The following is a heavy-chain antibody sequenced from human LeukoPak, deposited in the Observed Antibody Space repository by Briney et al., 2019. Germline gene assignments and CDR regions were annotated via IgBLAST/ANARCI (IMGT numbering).Heavy chain of an antibody. V-gene: IGHV1-2*02. CDR1: GYTFTGYY. CDR3: ARDADSSGYPHY. J-gene: IGHJ4*02. Sequence: GASVKVSCKASGYTFTGYYMLWVRQAPGQGLEWMGWINPNSGGTNYAQKFQGRVTMTRDTSISTAYMELSRLRSDDTAVYYCARDADSSGYPHYWGQGTLVTVSS. D-gene: IGHD3-22*01. CDR2: INPNSGGT.